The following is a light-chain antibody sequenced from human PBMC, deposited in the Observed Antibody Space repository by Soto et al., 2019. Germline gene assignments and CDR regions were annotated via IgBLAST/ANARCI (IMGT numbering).Light chain of an antibody. CDR1: QDIDNS. Sequence: QLTQSPSSLSASVGETVTITCRARQDIDNSLNWYQHKPGKAPKLLVYAVSSLETGVPSRFSGSGPGTVFSLTINSLQSDDFATYYCQQHDGRPTMTFGQGTRLDSK. CDR2: AVS. CDR3: QQHDGRPTMT. V-gene: IGKV1-33*01. J-gene: IGKJ5*01.